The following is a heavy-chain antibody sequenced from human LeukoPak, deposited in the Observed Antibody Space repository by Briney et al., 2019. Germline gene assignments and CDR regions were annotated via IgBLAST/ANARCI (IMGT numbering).Heavy chain of an antibody. V-gene: IGHV1-69*04. CDR1: GYTLTELY. CDR3: ARERVEYYDSSGYYMGASFDC. J-gene: IGHJ4*02. Sequence: ASVKVSCKVSGYTLTELYMHWVRQAPGQGLEWMGRISPILGIANYAQKFQGRVTITADKSTSTAYMELSSLRSEDTAVYYCARERVEYYDSSGYYMGASFDCWGQATLVTVSS. D-gene: IGHD3-22*01. CDR2: ISPILGIA.